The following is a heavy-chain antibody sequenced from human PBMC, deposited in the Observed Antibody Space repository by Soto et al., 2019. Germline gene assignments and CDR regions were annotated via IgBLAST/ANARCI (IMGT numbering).Heavy chain of an antibody. V-gene: IGHV4-59*08. D-gene: IGHD1-26*01. CDR2: IYYSGST. Sequence: QVQLQESGPGLVKPSETLSLTCTVSGGSISSYYWSWIRQPPGKGLEWIGYIYYSGSTNYNPSLKSRVTISVDTSKNQFSLKLSSVTAADTAVYYCARLGVGATRGYYFDYWGQGTLVTVSS. J-gene: IGHJ4*02. CDR3: ARLGVGATRGYYFDY. CDR1: GGSISSYY.